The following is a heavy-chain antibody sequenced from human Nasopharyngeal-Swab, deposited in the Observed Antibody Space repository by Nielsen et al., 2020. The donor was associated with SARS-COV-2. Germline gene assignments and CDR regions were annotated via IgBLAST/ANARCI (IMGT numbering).Heavy chain of an antibody. D-gene: IGHD1-1*01. J-gene: IGHJ6*03. Sequence: SETLSLTCAVYGGSFSGYYWSWIRQTPGKGLEWIGEINHSGSTNYIPSLKSRLTISVDTSKNQFSLKLSSVTAADTAVYYCASGYHPERYYYYYMDVWGKGTTVTVSS. CDR2: INHSGST. CDR3: ASGYHPERYYYYYMDV. CDR1: GGSFSGYY. V-gene: IGHV4-34*01.